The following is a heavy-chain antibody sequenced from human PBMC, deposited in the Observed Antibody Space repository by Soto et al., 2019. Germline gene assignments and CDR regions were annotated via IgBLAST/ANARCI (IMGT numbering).Heavy chain of an antibody. CDR3: ARGGYSSTWSNLFDRSGLDV. CDR1: GGTFSSYA. J-gene: IGHJ6*02. D-gene: IGHD6-13*01. V-gene: IGHV1-69*06. Sequence: QVQLVQSGAEAKKPGSSVKVSCKTSGGTFSSYAISWVRQAPGQGLEWMGGIVPLFRTTNYAQKFQGRVTITADTSTYTVYMELSELRSGDTAVYYCARGGYSSTWSNLFDRSGLDVWGQGTTVTVSS. CDR2: IVPLFRTT.